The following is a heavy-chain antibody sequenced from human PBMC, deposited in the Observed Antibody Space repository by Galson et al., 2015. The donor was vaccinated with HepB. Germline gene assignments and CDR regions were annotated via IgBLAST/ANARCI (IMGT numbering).Heavy chain of an antibody. CDR3: AKEQGSGSSWWNLIAVAGHETDFDY. V-gene: IGHV3-30*18. Sequence: SLRLSCAASGFTFSSYGMHWVRQAPGKGLEWVAVIPYDGSNKYYADSVKGRFTISRDNSKNTLYLQMNSLRAEDTAVYYCAKEQGSGSSWWNLIAVAGHETDFDYWGQGTLVTVSS. CDR2: IPYDGSNK. J-gene: IGHJ4*02. D-gene: IGHD6-19*01. CDR1: GFTFSSYG.